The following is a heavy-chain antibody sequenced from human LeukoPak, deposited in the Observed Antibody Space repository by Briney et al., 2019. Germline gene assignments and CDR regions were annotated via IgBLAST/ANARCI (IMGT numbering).Heavy chain of an antibody. D-gene: IGHD2/OR15-2a*01. CDR2: VLSDGSDQ. CDR3: ARVSKPAWYDYYYMDV. CDR1: GFTFNTYA. J-gene: IGHJ6*03. V-gene: IGHV3-30*04. Sequence: GGSLRLSCAASGFTFNTYAMKWVRQAPGKGLEWMAVVLSDGSDQYYADSVQGRFTVSRDNSKNILYLQMDSLRVEDTAVYYCARVSKPAWYDYYYMDVWGKGTTVTVSS.